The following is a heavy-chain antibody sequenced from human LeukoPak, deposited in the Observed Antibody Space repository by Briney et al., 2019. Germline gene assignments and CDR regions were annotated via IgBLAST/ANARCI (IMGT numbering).Heavy chain of an antibody. Sequence: GGSLRLSCAASGFTFSDYYMSWIRQAPGKGLEWVSYISSSGSTIYYADSVKGRFTISRDNAKNSLYLQMNSLRAEDTAVYYCASRPFETTVVPWDFYWGQGTQVTVSS. CDR3: ASRPFETTVVPWDFY. V-gene: IGHV3-11*01. J-gene: IGHJ4*02. CDR1: GFTFSDYY. CDR2: ISSSGSTI. D-gene: IGHD4-23*01.